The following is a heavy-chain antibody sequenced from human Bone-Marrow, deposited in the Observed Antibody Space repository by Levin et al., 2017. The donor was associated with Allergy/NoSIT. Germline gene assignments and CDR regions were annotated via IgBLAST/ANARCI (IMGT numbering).Heavy chain of an antibody. CDR3: ARSHRGYYDGSGFTY. Sequence: WASVKVSCKTSGDTFSSYTISWVRQAPGQGLEWMGRIIPILDRENYAQRFQDRVTITADKSTSTAYMELRSLRSEDTAVYYCARSHRGYYDGSGFTYWGQGTLVTVSS. J-gene: IGHJ4*02. CDR2: IIPILDRE. V-gene: IGHV1-69*02. D-gene: IGHD3-22*01. CDR1: GDTFSSYT.